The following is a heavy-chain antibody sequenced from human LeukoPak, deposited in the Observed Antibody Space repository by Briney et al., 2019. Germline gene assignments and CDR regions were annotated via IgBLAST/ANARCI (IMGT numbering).Heavy chain of an antibody. CDR2: ISAYNGNT. CDR3: AREDMLYTTTFYDY. D-gene: IGHD2-8*01. J-gene: IGHJ4*02. CDR1: GYTFTSYG. V-gene: IGHV1-18*01. Sequence: ASVKVSCKASGYTFTSYGISWVRQAPGQGLEWMGWISAYNGNTNYAQKLQGRVTMTTDTSTSTAYMELRSLRSDDTAVHYCAREDMLYTTTFYDYWGQGTLVTVSS.